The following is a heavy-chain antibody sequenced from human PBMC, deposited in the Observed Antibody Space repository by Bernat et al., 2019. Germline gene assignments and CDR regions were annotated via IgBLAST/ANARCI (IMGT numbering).Heavy chain of an antibody. CDR3: AKGIYPKGYCSGGNCYYYFYGMDV. J-gene: IGHJ6*02. CDR2: ISGSGDST. D-gene: IGHD2-15*01. V-gene: IGHV3-23*01. Sequence: EVQLLESGGGLVQPGGSLRLSCGASGFTFSSFAMSWVRQAAGRGLEWVSGISGSGDSTYYADTVKGRFTISRDKSKSTLYLQMNILRAEDTAVYYCAKGIYPKGYCSGGNCYYYFYGMDVWGQGTTVTVSS. CDR1: GFTFSSFA.